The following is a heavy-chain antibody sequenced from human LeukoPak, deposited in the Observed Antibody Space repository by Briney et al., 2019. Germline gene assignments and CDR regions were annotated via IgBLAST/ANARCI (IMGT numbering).Heavy chain of an antibody. V-gene: IGHV4-34*01. CDR2: INHSGST. CDR3: AREGSRFLLYNWFDP. J-gene: IGHJ5*02. CDR1: GGSFSGYY. D-gene: IGHD3-16*01. Sequence: SETLSLTCAVYGGSFSGYYWSWIRQPPGKGLEWIGEINHSGSTNYNPSLKSRVTISVDTSKNQFSLKLSSVTAADTAVYYCAREGSRFLLYNWFDPWGQGTLVTVSS.